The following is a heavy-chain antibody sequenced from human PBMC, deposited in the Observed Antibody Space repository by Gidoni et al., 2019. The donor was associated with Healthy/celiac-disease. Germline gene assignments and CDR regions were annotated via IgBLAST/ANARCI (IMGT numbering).Heavy chain of an antibody. CDR2: ISYDGSNK. Sequence: QVQLVESGGGVVQPGRSLRLSCAASGFTFSSYAMHGVRQAPGKGLEWVAVISYDGSNKYYADSVKGRFTISRDNFKNTLYLQMNSLRAEDTAVYYCAREWVETALGYYYGMDVWGQGTTVTVSS. V-gene: IGHV3-30-3*01. J-gene: IGHJ6*02. CDR3: AREWVETALGYYYGMDV. D-gene: IGHD7-27*01. CDR1: GFTFSSYA.